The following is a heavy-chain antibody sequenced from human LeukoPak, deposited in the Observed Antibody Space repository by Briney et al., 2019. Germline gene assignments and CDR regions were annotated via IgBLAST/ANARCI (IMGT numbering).Heavy chain of an antibody. Sequence: GSLRLSCAASGFTFSSYSMNWVRQAPGKGLEWVSSISSSSGYIYYADSVKGRFTISRDNAKNSLYLQMNSLRAEDTAVYYCSGSYSYDAFDIWGQGTMVTVSS. CDR1: GFTFSSYS. J-gene: IGHJ3*02. V-gene: IGHV3-21*01. CDR3: SGSYSYDAFDI. CDR2: ISSSSGYI. D-gene: IGHD1-26*01.